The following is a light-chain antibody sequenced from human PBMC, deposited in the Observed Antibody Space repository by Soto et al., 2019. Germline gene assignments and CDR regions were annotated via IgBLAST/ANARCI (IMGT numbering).Light chain of an antibody. V-gene: IGLV2-14*02. Sequence: QSVLTQPASVSGSPGQSITISCTGTSSDVGSYNLVSWYQQHPGKAPKLMIYEGSKRPSGVSNRFSGSKSGNTASLTISGLQAEDEADYFCSSYTTNKTLLFGGGTKLTVL. CDR1: SSDVGSYNL. CDR2: EGS. J-gene: IGLJ2*01. CDR3: SSYTTNKTLL.